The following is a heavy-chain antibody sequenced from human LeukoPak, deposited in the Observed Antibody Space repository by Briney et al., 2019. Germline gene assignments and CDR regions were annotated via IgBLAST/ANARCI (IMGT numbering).Heavy chain of an antibody. J-gene: IGHJ4*02. Sequence: GGSLRLSCEASAFIFSGHWLNWVRQAPGKGLEWVSAISGSGGSTYYADSVKGRFTISRDNSKNTLYLQMNSLRAEDTAVYYCAKATLTYYYDCSGYYVRGDPLFDYWGQGTLVTVSS. V-gene: IGHV3-23*01. CDR3: AKATLTYYYDCSGYYVRGDPLFDY. D-gene: IGHD3-22*01. CDR2: ISGSGGST. CDR1: AFIFSGHW.